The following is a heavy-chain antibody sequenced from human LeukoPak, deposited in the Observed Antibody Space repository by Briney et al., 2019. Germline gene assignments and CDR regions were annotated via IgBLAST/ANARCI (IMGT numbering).Heavy chain of an antibody. V-gene: IGHV4-39*01. J-gene: IGHJ4*02. Sequence: SETLSLTCTVSGGSISSSSSYWGWVRQPPGKGLEWIGSIYYSGSTFYNPSLTSRVTISVDTSKNQFSLRLSSVTATDTAMYYCARNSVGATVTNPFDYWGKGTLVTVSS. CDR1: GGSISSSSSY. D-gene: IGHD4-17*01. CDR2: IYYSGST. CDR3: ARNSVGATVTNPFDY.